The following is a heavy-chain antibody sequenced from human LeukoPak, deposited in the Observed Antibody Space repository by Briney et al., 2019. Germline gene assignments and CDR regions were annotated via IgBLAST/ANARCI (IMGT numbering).Heavy chain of an antibody. J-gene: IGHJ6*03. CDR3: ARVVHCSSTSCARGYYYYMDV. Sequence: SETLSLTCAVYGGSFSGYYWSWIRQPPGKGLEWIGEINHSGSTNYNPSLKSRVTISVDTSKNQFSLKLSSVTAADTAVYYCARVVHCSSTSCARGYYYYMDVWGKGTTVTVSS. CDR1: GGSFSGYY. V-gene: IGHV4-34*01. D-gene: IGHD2-2*01. CDR2: INHSGST.